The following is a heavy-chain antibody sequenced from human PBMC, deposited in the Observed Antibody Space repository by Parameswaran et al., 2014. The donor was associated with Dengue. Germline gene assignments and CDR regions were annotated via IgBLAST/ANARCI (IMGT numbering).Heavy chain of an antibody. J-gene: IGHJ5*02. D-gene: IGHD6-19*01. Sequence: SWVRQASGQGLEWMGWISAYNGNTNYAQKLQGRVTMTTDTSTSTAYMELRSLRSDDTAVYYCARHLEPVAGTGWFDPWGQGTLVTVSS. CDR3: ARHLEPVAGTGWFDP. V-gene: IGHV1-18*01. CDR2: ISAYNGNT.